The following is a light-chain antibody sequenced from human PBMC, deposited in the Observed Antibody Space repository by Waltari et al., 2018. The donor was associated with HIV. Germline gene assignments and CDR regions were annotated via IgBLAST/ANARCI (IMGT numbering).Light chain of an antibody. CDR2: GAS. CDR3: QQYGSSPKT. V-gene: IGKV3-20*01. CDR1: QSLSSSY. J-gene: IGKJ2*01. Sequence: EIVLTQSPGTLSLSPGERATLSCRASQSLSSSYLAWCQQKPGQAPRLLVYGASHRATDIPDRFSGSGSGTDFALTISRVEPEDFAVYYCQQYGSSPKTFGQGTKLEIK.